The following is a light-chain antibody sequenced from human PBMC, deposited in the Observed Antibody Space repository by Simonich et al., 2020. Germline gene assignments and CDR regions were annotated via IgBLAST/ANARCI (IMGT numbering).Light chain of an antibody. J-gene: IGKJ4*01. Sequence: DIVMTQSPDSLAVSLGERATINCKSSQSLLYSSNNTNYLAWYQQKPGQPPKLLIYWASTRESGVPDRFSGSGSGTDYTRTISSLQAEDVAVYYCQQYYSTPLTFGGGTKVEIK. CDR1: QSLLYSSNNTNY. CDR3: QQYYSTPLT. CDR2: WAS. V-gene: IGKV4-1*01.